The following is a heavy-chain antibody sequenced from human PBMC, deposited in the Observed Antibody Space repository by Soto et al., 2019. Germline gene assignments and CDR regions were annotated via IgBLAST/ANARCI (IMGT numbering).Heavy chain of an antibody. CDR2: ISSSSSYT. CDR1: GFTFSDYY. D-gene: IGHD2-15*01. Sequence: PGGSLRLSCAASGFTFSDYYMSWIRQAPGKGLEWVSYISSSSSYTNYADSVKGRFTISRDNAKNSLYLQMNSLRAEDTAVYYCARTRYCSGGSCYFGAFDIWGQGTMVTVSS. CDR3: ARTRYCSGGSCYFGAFDI. J-gene: IGHJ3*02. V-gene: IGHV3-11*06.